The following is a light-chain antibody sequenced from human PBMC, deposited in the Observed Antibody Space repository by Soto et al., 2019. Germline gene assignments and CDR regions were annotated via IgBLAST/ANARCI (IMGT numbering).Light chain of an antibody. V-gene: IGKV3-11*01. Sequence: EIVLTQSPGTLSLSPGERATLSCRASQGVSSALAWYLQKPGQAPRLLIYDASTRAAGIPVRFSGSGSGTDFTLTISSLEPEDFAVYYCQQRSNWPAMITFGQGTRLEIK. CDR1: QGVSSA. J-gene: IGKJ5*01. CDR3: QQRSNWPAMIT. CDR2: DAS.